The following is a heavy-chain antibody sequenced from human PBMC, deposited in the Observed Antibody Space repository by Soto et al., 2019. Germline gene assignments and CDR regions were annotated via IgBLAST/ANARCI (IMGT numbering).Heavy chain of an antibody. CDR3: ARIYVPYYNFWSGYYFDY. Sequence: SETLSLTCTVSGGSISSGGYYWSWIRQHPGKGLEWIGYIYYSGSTYYNPSLKSRVTISVDTSKNQFSLKLSSVTAADTAVYYCARIYVPYYNFWSGYYFDYWGQGTLVTVSS. J-gene: IGHJ4*02. CDR2: IYYSGST. V-gene: IGHV4-31*03. CDR1: GGSISSGGYY. D-gene: IGHD3-3*01.